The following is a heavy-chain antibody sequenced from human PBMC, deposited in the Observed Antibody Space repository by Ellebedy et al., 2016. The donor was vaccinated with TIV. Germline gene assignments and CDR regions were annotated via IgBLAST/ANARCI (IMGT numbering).Heavy chain of an antibody. D-gene: IGHD6-19*01. CDR2: IYYSGST. CDR1: GGSISSGGYY. Sequence: SETLSLXXTVSGGSISSGGYYWSWIRQHPGKGLEWIGYIYYSGSTYYNPSLKSRVTISVDTSKNQFSLKLSSVTAADTAVYYCARGSPVGIAVAGPGWFDPWGQGTLVTVSS. J-gene: IGHJ5*02. CDR3: ARGSPVGIAVAGPGWFDP. V-gene: IGHV4-31*03.